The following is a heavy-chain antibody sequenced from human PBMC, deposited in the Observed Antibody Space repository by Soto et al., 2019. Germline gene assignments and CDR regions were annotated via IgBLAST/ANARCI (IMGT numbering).Heavy chain of an antibody. D-gene: IGHD4-17*01. CDR3: ASTTPDYGDWFYWFGP. J-gene: IGHJ5*02. CDR2: IYYSGST. Sequence: QLQLQESGPGLVKPSETLSLTCTVSGGSISSSSYYWGWIRQPPGKGLEWIGSIYYSGSTYYTPSLKSRVTISVDTSKNPFSLKLSSVTAADTAVYYCASTTPDYGDWFYWFGPWGQGTLVTVSS. CDR1: GGSISSSSYY. V-gene: IGHV4-39*01.